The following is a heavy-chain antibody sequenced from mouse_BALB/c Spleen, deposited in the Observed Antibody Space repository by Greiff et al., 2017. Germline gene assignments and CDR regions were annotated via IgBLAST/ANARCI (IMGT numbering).Heavy chain of an antibody. Sequence: VQLKQSGAELVKPGASVKLSCTASGFNIKDTYMHWVKQRPEQGLEWIGRIDPANGNTKYDPKFQGKATITADTSSNTAYLQLSSLTSEDTAVYYCALIYYYGSSYYAMDYWGQGTSVTVSS. D-gene: IGHD1-1*01. V-gene: IGHV14-3*02. J-gene: IGHJ4*01. CDR3: ALIYYYGSSYYAMDY. CDR2: IDPANGNT. CDR1: GFNIKDTY.